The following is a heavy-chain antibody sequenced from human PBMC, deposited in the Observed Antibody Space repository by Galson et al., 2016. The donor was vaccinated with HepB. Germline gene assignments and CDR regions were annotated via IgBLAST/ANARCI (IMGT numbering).Heavy chain of an antibody. J-gene: IGHJ4*02. CDR1: GYTFTNYG. Sequence: SVKVSCKASGYTFTNYGINWVRQAPGQGLEWMGWLSTYNGKTNYAQKFQGRVTMTTDTSTSTANMELRSQRYDDTAVYYCARGSAIGPLAKFDYWGQGTLVTVSS. CDR2: LSTYNGKT. D-gene: IGHD3-3*01. CDR3: ARGSAIGPLAKFDY. V-gene: IGHV1-18*01.